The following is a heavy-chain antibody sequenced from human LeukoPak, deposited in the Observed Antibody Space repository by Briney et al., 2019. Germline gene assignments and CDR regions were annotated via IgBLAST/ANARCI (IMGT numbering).Heavy chain of an antibody. Sequence: GGSLRLSCAASGFTFSSYEMNWVRQVPGKGLEWVSYISSSGSTIYYADSVKGRFTISRDNAKNSLYLQMNSLGAEDTAVYYCARQVGYSYGYGESPDWGQGTLVTVSS. CDR2: ISSSGSTI. J-gene: IGHJ4*02. V-gene: IGHV3-48*03. D-gene: IGHD5-18*01. CDR1: GFTFSSYE. CDR3: ARQVGYSYGYGESPD.